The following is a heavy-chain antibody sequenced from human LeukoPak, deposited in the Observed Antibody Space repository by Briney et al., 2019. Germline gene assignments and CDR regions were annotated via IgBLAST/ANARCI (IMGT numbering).Heavy chain of an antibody. J-gene: IGHJ4*02. Sequence: GGSLRLSCAASGFTFSSYAMSWVRQAPGKGLEWVSAISGSGGSTYYADSVKGRFTISRDNSKNALYLQMNSLRAEDTAVYYCAKAPAARYSFFDYWGQGTLVTASS. CDR1: GFTFSSYA. CDR2: ISGSGGST. CDR3: AKAPAARYSFFDY. D-gene: IGHD2-21*01. V-gene: IGHV3-23*01.